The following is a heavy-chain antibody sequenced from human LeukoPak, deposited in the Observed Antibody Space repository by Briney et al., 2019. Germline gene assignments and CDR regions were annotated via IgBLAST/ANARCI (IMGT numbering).Heavy chain of an antibody. V-gene: IGHV3-30-3*01. J-gene: IGHJ4*02. CDR1: GFTFSSYA. Sequence: GGSLRLSCAASGFTFSSYAMHWVRQAPGKGLEWVAVISYDGSNKYYADSVKGRFTISRDNSKNTLYLQMNSLRAEDTAVYYCAKVDIVATIREDYWGQGTLVTVSS. CDR3: AKVDIVATIREDY. CDR2: ISYDGSNK. D-gene: IGHD5-12*01.